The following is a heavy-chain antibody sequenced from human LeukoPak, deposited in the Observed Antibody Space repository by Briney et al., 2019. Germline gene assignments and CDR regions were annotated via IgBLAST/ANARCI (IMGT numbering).Heavy chain of an antibody. J-gene: IGHJ4*02. V-gene: IGHV3-30*02. CDR3: ASGGPTRGTLDY. CDR2: LRKDATYS. CDR1: GFPFSSYG. D-gene: IGHD1-26*01. Sequence: PGGSLILSCAASGFPFSSYGMYWVRQTPDKGLQWVAYLRKDATYSNYADSVRGRFTISRDNSKNTLDLQMSSLRVEDTAVYYCASGGPTRGTLDYSGQGTLVTVSS.